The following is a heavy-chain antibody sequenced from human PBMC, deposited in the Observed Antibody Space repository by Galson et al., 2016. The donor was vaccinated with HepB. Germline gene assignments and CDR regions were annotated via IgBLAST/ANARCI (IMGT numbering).Heavy chain of an antibody. CDR2: ISYAGSNK. J-gene: IGHJ6*02. CDR3: AKEPAPVGSYGVYYYYGMDV. Sequence: SLRLSCAASGFTFRSCPMSWVRQAPGKGLEWVAVISYAGSNKYYADSVKGRFTISRDNSKNTLFLQMNSLRAEDTAVYYCAKEPAPVGSYGVYYYYGMDVWGQETTVTVSS. D-gene: IGHD1-26*01. CDR1: GFTFRSCP. V-gene: IGHV3-30*18.